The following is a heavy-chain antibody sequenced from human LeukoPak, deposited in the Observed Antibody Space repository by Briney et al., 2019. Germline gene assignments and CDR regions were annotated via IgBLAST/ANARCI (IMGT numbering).Heavy chain of an antibody. D-gene: IGHD5-24*01. CDR1: GFTFSSYS. CDR3: ARDGYNYKYFDY. J-gene: IGHJ4*02. Sequence: GGSLRLSCAASGFTFSSYSMNGVRQAPGKGLEWVSSISSSSSYIYYADSVKGRFTISRDNAKNSLYLQMNSLRAEDTAVYYCARDGYNYKYFDYWGQGTLVTVSS. V-gene: IGHV3-21*01. CDR2: ISSSSSYI.